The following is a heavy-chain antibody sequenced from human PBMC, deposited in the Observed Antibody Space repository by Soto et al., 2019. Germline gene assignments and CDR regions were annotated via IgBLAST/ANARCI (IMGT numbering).Heavy chain of an antibody. CDR1: GGTFSSYT. D-gene: IGHD3-22*01. Sequence: QVQLVQSGAEVKKPGSSVKVSCKASGGTFSSYTISWVRQAPGQGLEWMGRIIPILGIANYAQKFQGRVTITADKSTSTAYMELSRLRSEDTAVYYWASILLPYYYDNSGHWYFDLWGRGTLVTVSS. CDR3: ASILLPYYYDNSGHWYFDL. J-gene: IGHJ2*01. CDR2: IIPILGIA. V-gene: IGHV1-69*02.